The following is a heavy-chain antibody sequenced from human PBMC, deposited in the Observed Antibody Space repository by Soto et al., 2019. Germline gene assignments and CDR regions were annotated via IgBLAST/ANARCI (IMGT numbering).Heavy chain of an antibody. Sequence: PGESLKISCKGSGYSFAGYWITWVRQKPGKGLEWMGRIDPSDSQTYYSPSFRGHVTISVTKSITTVFLQWSSLRASDTAMYYCARQIYDSDTGPNFQSYFDSSGQGTPVTVSS. D-gene: IGHD3-22*01. CDR1: GYSFAGYW. CDR2: IDPSDSQT. CDR3: ARQIYDSDTGPNFQSYFDS. J-gene: IGHJ4*02. V-gene: IGHV5-10-1*01.